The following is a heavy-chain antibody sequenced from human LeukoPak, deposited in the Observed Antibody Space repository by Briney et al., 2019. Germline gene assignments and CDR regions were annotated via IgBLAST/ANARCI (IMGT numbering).Heavy chain of an antibody. V-gene: IGHV1-18*01. CDR1: GYTFINYG. CDR2: ISGYNGNT. CDR3: ATDLPYCSGGSCYSDFDY. D-gene: IGHD2-15*01. Sequence: ASVTVSCKASGYTFINYGISRVRQAPGQGLEWVGWISGYNGNTNYAQKLQGRVTMTTDTSTSTAYMELRSLSSDDTAVYYCATDLPYCSGGSCYSDFDYWGQGTLVAVSS. J-gene: IGHJ4*02.